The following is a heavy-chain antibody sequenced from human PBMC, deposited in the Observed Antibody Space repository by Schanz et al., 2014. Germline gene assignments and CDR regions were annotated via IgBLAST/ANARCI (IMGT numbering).Heavy chain of an antibody. D-gene: IGHD6-13*01. V-gene: IGHV1-46*03. J-gene: IGHJ4*02. CDR3: ARDGEAAAGCDY. Sequence: QVQLVQSGAEVKKPGASVKVSCKASGYTFTSYYMHWVRQAPGQGLEWMGIINPSVGNTNYAQKFRGRVTMTRDTSTSTAYMELSSLRSEDTAVYYCARDGEAAAGCDYWGQGTLVTVSS. CDR1: GYTFTSYY. CDR2: INPSVGNT.